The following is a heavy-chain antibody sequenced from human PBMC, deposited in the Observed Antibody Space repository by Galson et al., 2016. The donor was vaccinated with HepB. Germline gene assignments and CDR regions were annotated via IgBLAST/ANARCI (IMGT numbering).Heavy chain of an antibody. Sequence: SLRLSCAASGFRFSDYNMNWVRQAPGRGLEWVAYISASSGTIYYADYVTGRFTISRDNANNSLSLQMNSLRAEDTAFYYCARPYTYYFGSGSYFDVLHYGMDVWGQGTTVTVSS. D-gene: IGHD3-10*01. J-gene: IGHJ6*02. CDR3: ARPYTYYFGSGSYFDVLHYGMDV. CDR2: ISASSGTI. V-gene: IGHV3-48*01. CDR1: GFRFSDYN.